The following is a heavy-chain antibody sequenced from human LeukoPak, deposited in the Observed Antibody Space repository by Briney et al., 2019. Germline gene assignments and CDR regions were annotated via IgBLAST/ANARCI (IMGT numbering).Heavy chain of an antibody. J-gene: IGHJ5*02. D-gene: IGHD3-3*01. CDR3: AGGKIDYDFWSGYRKYNWFDP. CDR2: IYYSGST. Sequence: PSETLSLTCTVSGGSISSSSYYWGWIRQPPGKGLEWIGYIYYSGSTYYNPSLKSRVTISVDTSKNQFSLKLSSVTAADTAVYYCAGGKIDYDFWSGYRKYNWFDPWGQGTLVTVSS. CDR1: GGSISSSSYY. V-gene: IGHV4-31*03.